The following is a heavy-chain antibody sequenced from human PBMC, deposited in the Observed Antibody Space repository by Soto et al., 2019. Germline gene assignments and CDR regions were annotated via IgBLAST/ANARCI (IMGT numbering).Heavy chain of an antibody. CDR2: INPSGGST. V-gene: IGHV1-46*01. CDR3: ARRFVTIFGVVHRFAFDT. Sequence: ASVKVSCKASGYTFTSYYMHWVRQAPGQGLEWMGIINPSGGSTSYAQKFQGRVTMTRDTSTSTVYMELSSLRSEDTAVYYCARRFVTIFGVVHRFAFDTWGQGTMLTVSS. J-gene: IGHJ3*02. D-gene: IGHD3-3*01. CDR1: GYTFTSYY.